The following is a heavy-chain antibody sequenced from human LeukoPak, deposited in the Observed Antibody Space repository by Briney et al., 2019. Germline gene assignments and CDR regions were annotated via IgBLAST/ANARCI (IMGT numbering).Heavy chain of an antibody. Sequence: ASVKVSCKASGYTFTSYYMHWVRQAPGQGLEWMGIINPSGGSTSYAQKFQGRVTMTRDTSTSTVYMGLSSLRSEDTAVYYCARGGNVYDSSGYTGGTDYWGQGTLVTVSS. J-gene: IGHJ4*02. D-gene: IGHD3-22*01. CDR3: ARGGNVYDSSGYTGGTDY. CDR2: INPSGGST. CDR1: GYTFTSYY. V-gene: IGHV1-46*01.